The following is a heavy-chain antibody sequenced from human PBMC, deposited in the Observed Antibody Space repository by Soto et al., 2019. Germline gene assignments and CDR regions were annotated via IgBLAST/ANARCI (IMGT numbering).Heavy chain of an antibody. V-gene: IGHV1-2*02. CDR1: GYTFTDFY. J-gene: IGHJ5*02. D-gene: IGHD1-1*01. CDR2: INPKSGDT. Sequence: QEQLVQSGTEVKKPGASVTVSCKSSGYTFTDFYLHWLRQAPGQGLEWVGWINPKSGDTKSSQKSQGRVTMSRDTSVSTAYIDLITLTSDDTAMYYCATGTNGTTGWYHPWGQGTRVTVSS. CDR3: ATGTNGTTGWYHP.